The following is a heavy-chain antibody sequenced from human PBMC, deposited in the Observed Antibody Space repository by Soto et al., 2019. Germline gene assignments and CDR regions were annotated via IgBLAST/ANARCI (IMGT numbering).Heavy chain of an antibody. J-gene: IGHJ4*02. V-gene: IGHV1-8*01. Sequence: QVQLVQSGAEVKKPGASVRVSCKASGYTFTSYDIYWVRQATGQGLEWMGWMNPFSGNAVYTQKFQDRVTMTRDTSINTAYMEMSALRSEDTAVYYCTRGQGNHWGQGSLVTVSS. CDR1: GYTFTSYD. CDR2: MNPFSGNA. CDR3: TRGQGNH.